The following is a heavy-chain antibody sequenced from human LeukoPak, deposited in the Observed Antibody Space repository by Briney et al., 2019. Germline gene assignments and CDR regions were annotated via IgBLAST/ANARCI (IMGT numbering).Heavy chain of an antibody. CDR2: INHSGST. D-gene: IGHD3-22*01. CDR3: AGEVAYYYDSSGDY. Sequence: SETLSLTCAVYGGSFSGYYWSWIRQPPGKGLEWIGEINHSGSTNYNPSLKSRVTISVDTSKNQFSLKLSSVTAADTAVYYCAGEVAYYYDSSGDYWGQGALVTVSS. J-gene: IGHJ4*02. CDR1: GGSFSGYY. V-gene: IGHV4-34*01.